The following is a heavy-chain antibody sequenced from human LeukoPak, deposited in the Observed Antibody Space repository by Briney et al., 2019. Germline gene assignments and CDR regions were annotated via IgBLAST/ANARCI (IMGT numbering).Heavy chain of an antibody. D-gene: IGHD6-19*01. CDR1: GGSFSAYY. Sequence: SETLSLTCAVYGGSFSAYYWSWIHQPPGKGLEWIGEISHSGSTYYNPSLQSRVTISVDTSNNQFSLKLPSVTAADTAVYYCARRILGGSGWTFDSWGQGALVTVSS. V-gene: IGHV4-34*01. CDR3: ARRILGGSGWTFDS. CDR2: ISHSGST. J-gene: IGHJ4*02.